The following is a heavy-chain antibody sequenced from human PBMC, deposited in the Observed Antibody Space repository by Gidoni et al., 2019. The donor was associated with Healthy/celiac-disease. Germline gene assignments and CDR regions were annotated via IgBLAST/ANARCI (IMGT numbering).Heavy chain of an antibody. D-gene: IGHD2-2*01. V-gene: IGHV1-2*04. CDR1: GYTFTGPY. Sequence: QVQLVQSGAEVKKPGASVKVSCKASGYTFTGPYIPRVRQAPGQGLEWMGWINPNSGGTNYAQKFQGWVTRTRDTSISTAYMELSRLRSDDTAVYYCARGVVPAAALYYYYYGMDVWGQGTTVTVSS. CDR2: INPNSGGT. J-gene: IGHJ6*02. CDR3: ARGVVPAAALYYYYYGMDV.